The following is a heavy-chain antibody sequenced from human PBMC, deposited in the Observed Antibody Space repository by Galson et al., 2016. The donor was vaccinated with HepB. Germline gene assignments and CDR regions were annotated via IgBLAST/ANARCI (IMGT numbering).Heavy chain of an antibody. Sequence: SETLSLTCSVSGGSISSSSYSWGWIRQPPGKGLEWIGSIYYSGSTYYNPSLKSRVTISVDTSKNQFSLKLSSVTAADTAVYYCARGSDYYDSSGPYHDAFDIWGQGTMVTVSS. J-gene: IGHJ3*02. V-gene: IGHV4-39*01. D-gene: IGHD3-22*01. CDR3: ARGSDYYDSSGPYHDAFDI. CDR2: IYYSGST. CDR1: GGSISSSSYS.